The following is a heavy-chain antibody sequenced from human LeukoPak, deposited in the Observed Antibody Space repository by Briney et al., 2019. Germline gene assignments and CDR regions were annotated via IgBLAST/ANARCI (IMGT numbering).Heavy chain of an antibody. V-gene: IGHV1-69*06. CDR1: GGTFSSYA. D-gene: IGHD2-21*02. Sequence: SVKVSCKASGGTFSSYAISWVRQAPGQGLEWMGGIIPIFGTANYAQKFQGRVTITADKSTSTAYMELSSLRSEDTAVYYCARESVVTAHRALGYWGQEPWSPSPQ. CDR3: ARESVVTAHRALGY. J-gene: IGHJ4*01. CDR2: IIPIFGTA.